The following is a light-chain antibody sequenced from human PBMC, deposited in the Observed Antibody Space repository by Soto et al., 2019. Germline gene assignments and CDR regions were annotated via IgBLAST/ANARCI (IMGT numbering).Light chain of an antibody. Sequence: EIVMTQSPATLSLSPGERATLSCRASQSVSSSYLSWYQQKPGQAPRLLIYGASTRATGIPARFSGSGSGTDFTLTFSSLQPEDFAVYYCQQDYNLPLTFGGGTKVEIK. V-gene: IGKV3D-7*01. CDR3: QQDYNLPLT. J-gene: IGKJ4*01. CDR2: GAS. CDR1: QSVSSSY.